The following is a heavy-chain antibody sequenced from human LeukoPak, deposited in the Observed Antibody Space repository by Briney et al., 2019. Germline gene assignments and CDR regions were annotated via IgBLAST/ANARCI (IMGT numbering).Heavy chain of an antibody. CDR2: IIPIFGTA. V-gene: IGHV1-69*05. CDR3: ARSNRRGYMDV. J-gene: IGHJ6*03. Sequence: GASVKVSCKASGGTFSSYAISWVRQAPGRGLEWMGRIIPIFGTANYAQKFQGRVTITTDESTSTAYMELSSLRSEDTAVYYCARSNRRGYMDVWGKGTTVTVSS. D-gene: IGHD2/OR15-2a*01. CDR1: GGTFSSYA.